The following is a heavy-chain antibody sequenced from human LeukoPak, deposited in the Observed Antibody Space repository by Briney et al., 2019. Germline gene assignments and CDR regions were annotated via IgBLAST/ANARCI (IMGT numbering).Heavy chain of an antibody. CDR2: ISGSGGST. V-gene: IGHV3-23*01. CDR3: AKDVSVLRYFDWLPLYYFDY. CDR1: GITLSNYG. J-gene: IGHJ4*02. D-gene: IGHD3-9*01. Sequence: GGSLRLSCAVSGITLSNYGMSWVRQAPGKGLEWVSAISGSGGSTYYADSVKGRFTISRDNSKNTLYLQMNSLRAEDTAVYYCAKDVSVLRYFDWLPLYYFDYWGQGTLVTVSS.